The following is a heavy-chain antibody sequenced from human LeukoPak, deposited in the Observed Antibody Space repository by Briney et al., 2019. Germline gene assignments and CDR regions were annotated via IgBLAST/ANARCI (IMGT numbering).Heavy chain of an antibody. Sequence: SETLSLTCTVSGGSISSGSYYWSWIRRPAGKGLEWIGRIYTSGSTNYNPSLKSRVTISVDTSKNQFSLKLSSVTAADTAVYYCARGNFWSGYCDYWGQGTLVTVSS. CDR2: IYTSGST. CDR1: GGSISSGSYY. CDR3: ARGNFWSGYCDY. V-gene: IGHV4-61*02. J-gene: IGHJ4*02. D-gene: IGHD3-3*01.